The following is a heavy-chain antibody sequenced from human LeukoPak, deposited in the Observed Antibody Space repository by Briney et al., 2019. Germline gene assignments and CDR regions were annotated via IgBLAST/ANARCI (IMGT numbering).Heavy chain of an antibody. D-gene: IGHD5-18*01. Sequence: GGSLRLSCAASGFTFSSYELNWVRQAPGKGLEWVSYISGSGSSRYYADSVKGRFTISRDNAKNSLYLQMNSLRAEDTAVYYCARGFSGYTYGPDYWGQGTLVTVSS. CDR3: ARGFSGYTYGPDY. J-gene: IGHJ4*02. CDR1: GFTFSSYE. CDR2: ISGSGSSR. V-gene: IGHV3-48*03.